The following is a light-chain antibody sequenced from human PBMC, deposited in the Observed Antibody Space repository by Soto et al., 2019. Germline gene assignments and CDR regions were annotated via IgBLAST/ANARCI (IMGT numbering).Light chain of an antibody. CDR1: QSVSSY. J-gene: IGKJ4*01. V-gene: IGKV3-11*01. CDR3: QQRSNCVT. Sequence: EIVLTQSPATLSLSPGERATLSCRASQSVSSYLAWYQQKPGQAPRLLIYDASNRATGIPARFSGSGSGTDFTLTISSLEAEDFAVYYCQQRSNCVTFGGGTKVEIK. CDR2: DAS.